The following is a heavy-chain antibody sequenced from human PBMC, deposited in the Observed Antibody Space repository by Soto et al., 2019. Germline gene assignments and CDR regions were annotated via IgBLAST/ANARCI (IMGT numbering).Heavy chain of an antibody. V-gene: IGHV3-73*02. CDR1: GLIFSDSA. CDR3: TRIFSDALDI. CDR2: IRSRGNNYAI. Sequence: DVQLVESGGGLVQPGGSLKLSCAASGLIFSDSAIHWVRQASGKGLEWVARIRSRGNNYAIAYAASVKGRFTISRDDSKKTAYLQLNSLKTEDTAMYYCTRIFSDALDIWGQGTMVTVSS. J-gene: IGHJ3*02.